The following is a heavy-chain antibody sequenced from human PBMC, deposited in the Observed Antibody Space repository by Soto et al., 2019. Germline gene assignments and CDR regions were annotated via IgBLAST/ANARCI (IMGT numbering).Heavy chain of an antibody. Sequence: SETLSLTCPVSGGSISSYYWSWIRQPPGKGLEWIGYIYYSGSTNYNPSLKSRVTISVDTSKNQFSLKLSSVTAADTAVYYCARLQQQGPRRPNYFAYWGQGTLVTVSS. CDR1: GGSISSYY. CDR3: ARLQQQGPRRPNYFAY. J-gene: IGHJ4*02. D-gene: IGHD2-2*01. CDR2: IYYSGST. V-gene: IGHV4-59*08.